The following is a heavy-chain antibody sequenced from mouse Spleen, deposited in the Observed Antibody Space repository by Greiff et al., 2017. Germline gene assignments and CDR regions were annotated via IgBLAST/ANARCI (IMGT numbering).Heavy chain of an antibody. V-gene: IGHV1-80*01. J-gene: IGHJ2*01. CDR3: ARSRGNSFDY. CDR2: IYPGDGDT. CDR1: GYAFSSYW. Sequence: VQGVESGAELVKPGASVKISCKASGYAFSSYWMNWVKQRPGKGLEWIGQIYPGDGDTNYNGKFKGKATLTADKSSSTAYMQLSSLTSEDSAVYFCARSRGNSFDYWGQGTTLTVSS.